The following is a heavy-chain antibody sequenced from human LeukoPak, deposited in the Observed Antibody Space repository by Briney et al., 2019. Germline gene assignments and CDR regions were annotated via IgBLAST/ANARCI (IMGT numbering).Heavy chain of an antibody. CDR3: ASYCSSTSCYQGGTDY. CDR2: INSSSSYI. V-gene: IGHV3-21*01. CDR1: GFTFCSYS. Sequence: GGSLRLCCAASGFTFCSYSMKSVRQAPGKGLEWVSPINSSSSYIYYADSVKGRFTISRDKAKNSLYLQMNSLRAEDTAVYYCASYCSSTSCYQGGTDYWGQGTLVTVSS. D-gene: IGHD2-2*01. J-gene: IGHJ4*02.